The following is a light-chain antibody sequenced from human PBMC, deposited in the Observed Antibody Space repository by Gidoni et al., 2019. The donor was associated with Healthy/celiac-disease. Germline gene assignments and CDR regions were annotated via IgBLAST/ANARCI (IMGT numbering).Light chain of an antibody. Sequence: SYELTQPPSVSVSPGQTARITCSGDALPKRYTYWYQQKPGQAPVLVIYKDSERPSGVPVRFSGSSSGRTVTLTIGGVQAEDEADYYCQSADSSGTYVVFGGGTKLTVL. J-gene: IGLJ2*01. CDR1: ALPKRY. CDR2: KDS. V-gene: IGLV3-25*03. CDR3: QSADSSGTYVV.